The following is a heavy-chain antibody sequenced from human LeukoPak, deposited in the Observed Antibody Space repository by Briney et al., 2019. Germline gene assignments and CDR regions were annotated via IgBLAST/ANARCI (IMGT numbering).Heavy chain of an antibody. J-gene: IGHJ5*02. CDR3: ARDGVMRGIVVVPAAPYNWFDP. CDR2: ISAYNGNT. CDR1: GYTFASYG. V-gene: IGHV1-18*01. D-gene: IGHD2-2*01. Sequence: AASVKVSCKASGYTFASYGISWVRQAPGQGLEWMGWISAYNGNTNYAQKLQGRVTMTTDTSTSTAYMELRSLRSDDTAVYYCARDGVMRGIVVVPAAPYNWFDPWGQGTLVTVSS.